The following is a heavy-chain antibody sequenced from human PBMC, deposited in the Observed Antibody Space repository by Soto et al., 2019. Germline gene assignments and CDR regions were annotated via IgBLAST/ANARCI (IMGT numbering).Heavy chain of an antibody. J-gene: IGHJ6*02. D-gene: IGHD3-3*01. CDR3: AAAGFLEWLHQDDYYYGMDV. V-gene: IGHV1-58*01. Sequence: ASVKVSCKASGFTFTSSAVQWVRQARGQRLEWIGWIVVGSGNTNYAQKFQERVTITRDMSTSTAYMELSSLRSEDTAVYYCAAAGFLEWLHQDDYYYGMDVWGQGTTVTVSS. CDR2: IVVGSGNT. CDR1: GFTFTSSA.